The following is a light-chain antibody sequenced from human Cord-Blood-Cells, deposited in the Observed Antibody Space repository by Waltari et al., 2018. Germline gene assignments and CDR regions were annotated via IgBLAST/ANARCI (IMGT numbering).Light chain of an antibody. Sequence: DIVMTQSPDSLAVSLGERATINCKSSHSVLYSSNNKNYLAWCQQKPGQHPRLIIYWASNRDSKVPERCSGSGSGTDFTLTISSLQAEDVAVCDCQQYYSTPFTFGPGTKVDIK. V-gene: IGKV4-1*01. CDR3: QQYYSTPFT. J-gene: IGKJ3*01. CDR1: HSVLYSSNNKNY. CDR2: WAS.